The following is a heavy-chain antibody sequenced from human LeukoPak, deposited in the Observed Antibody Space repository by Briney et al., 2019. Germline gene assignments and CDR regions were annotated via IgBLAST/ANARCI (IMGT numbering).Heavy chain of an antibody. CDR3: ARGPPLFDP. CDR1: GFPFSSYD. Sequence: GGSLRLSCAASGFPFSSYDMNWVRQAPGKGLEWISYISSSGTTTYYAVSVKGRFTISSDNAKSSLYLQMNGLRAEDTAVYYCARGPPLFDPWGQGTLVTVSS. V-gene: IGHV3-48*01. CDR2: ISSSGTTT. J-gene: IGHJ5*02.